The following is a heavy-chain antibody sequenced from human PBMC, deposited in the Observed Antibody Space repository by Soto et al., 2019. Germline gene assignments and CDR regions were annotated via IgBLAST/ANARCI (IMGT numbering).Heavy chain of an antibody. D-gene: IGHD2-15*01. V-gene: IGHV3-48*02. CDR2: ISSSSSPI. J-gene: IGHJ4*02. CDR3: ARDRTYCSGGTCFYVDY. CDR1: GFNFSSYN. Sequence: EVQLVESGGGLVQPGGSLRLSCAASGFNFSSYNMNWVRQAPGKGLEWVSYISSSSSPIYYADSVKGRFTVSRDNGKNALYLQMNSRRDEDTAVYYCARDRTYCSGGTCFYVDYWGQGTLVTVSS.